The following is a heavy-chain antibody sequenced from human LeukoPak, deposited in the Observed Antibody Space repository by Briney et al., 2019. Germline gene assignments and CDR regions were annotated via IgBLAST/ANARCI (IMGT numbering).Heavy chain of an antibody. J-gene: IGHJ4*02. CDR3: ATESAPHDSGDFI. Sequence: GASVKVSCKASGYTFTGYYMHWVRQAPGQGLEWMGWINPNSGGTNYAQKFQGRVTMTRDTSISTAYMELSRLRSDDTAVYYCATESAPHDSGDFIWGKEPLVTVPS. D-gene: IGHD4-17*01. CDR1: GYTFTGYY. V-gene: IGHV1-2*02. CDR2: INPNSGGT.